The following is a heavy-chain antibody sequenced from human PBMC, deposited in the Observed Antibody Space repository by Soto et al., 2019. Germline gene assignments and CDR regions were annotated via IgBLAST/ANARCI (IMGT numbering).Heavy chain of an antibody. CDR3: ARDRHFASGGANWFDP. CDR1: GYTFTDYG. V-gene: IGHV1-18*01. CDR2: ISAYNGDT. Sequence: QVQLVQSGAEVMKPGASVKVSYKASGYTFTDYGVSWVRQAPGQGLEWMGWISAYNGDTKYAQKVQGRVTMTTDTSTSTAYMELRRLRSDDTAVYYCARDRHFASGGANWFDPWGQGTLVTVSS. D-gene: IGHD3-10*01. J-gene: IGHJ5*02.